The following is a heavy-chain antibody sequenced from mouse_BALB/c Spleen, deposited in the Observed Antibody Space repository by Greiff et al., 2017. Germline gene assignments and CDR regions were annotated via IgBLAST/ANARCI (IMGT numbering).Heavy chain of an antibody. V-gene: IGHV5-6-2*01. Sequence: DVMLVESGGGLVKLGGSLKLSCAASGFTFSSYYMSWVRQTPEKRLELVAAINSNGGSTYYPDTVKGRFTISRDNAKNTLYLQMSSLKSEDTALYYCARHTGTTAWFAYWGQGTLVTVSA. D-gene: IGHD1-1*01. CDR2: INSNGGST. CDR1: GFTFSSYY. CDR3: ARHTGTTAWFAY. J-gene: IGHJ3*01.